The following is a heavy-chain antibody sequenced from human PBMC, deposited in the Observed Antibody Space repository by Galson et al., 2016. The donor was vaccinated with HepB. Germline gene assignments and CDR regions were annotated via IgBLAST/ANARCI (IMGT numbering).Heavy chain of an antibody. CDR2: ISHDGRNN. Sequence: SLRLSCAPSGFSFSSYDMHWVRQAPGKGLEWVALISHDGRNNKYADSVKGRFTISRDNSKNTLYLQMNSLKSEDTAVHYCARFGVIIGAFELWGQGTMVTVSS. V-gene: IGHV3-30*03. CDR1: GFSFSSYD. CDR3: ARFGVIIGAFEL. J-gene: IGHJ3*01. D-gene: IGHD3-3*01.